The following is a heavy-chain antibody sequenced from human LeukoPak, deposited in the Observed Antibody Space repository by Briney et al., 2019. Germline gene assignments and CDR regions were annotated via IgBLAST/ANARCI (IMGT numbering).Heavy chain of an antibody. D-gene: IGHD1-1*01. V-gene: IGHV4-59*08. CDR1: GGSITSYY. J-gene: IGHJ4*02. Sequence: SETLSLTCTVSGGSITSYYWSWIRQPPGKGLEWIGYLFHSGTRRYNPSLRSRVTISADTTKNQIFLTLNSTTAAETAVYYCARRRGWKQQLVYFDYWGQGTLASVSS. CDR2: LFHSGTR. CDR3: ARRRGWKQQLVYFDY.